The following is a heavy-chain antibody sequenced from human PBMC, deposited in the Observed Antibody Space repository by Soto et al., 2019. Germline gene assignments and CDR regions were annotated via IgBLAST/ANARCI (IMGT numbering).Heavy chain of an antibody. Sequence: EVQLVESGGGLVQPGGSLRLSCAASGFTFTINWMSWVRQTPEKGLECVANINQDGSQKYYVDSVKGRFTISRDNARNSLDLQMDILRAEDTAVYYCATFMGREGNDYWGLGTLVTVSS. V-gene: IGHV3-7*01. CDR1: GFTFTINW. CDR2: INQDGSQK. J-gene: IGHJ4*02. D-gene: IGHD3-10*01. CDR3: ATFMGREGNDY.